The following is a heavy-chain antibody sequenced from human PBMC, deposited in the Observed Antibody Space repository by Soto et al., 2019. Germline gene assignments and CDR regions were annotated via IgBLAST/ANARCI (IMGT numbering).Heavy chain of an antibody. Sequence: GASVKVSCKASGYTFTGYYMHWVRQAPGQGLEWMGWINPNSGGTNYAQKFQGRVTMTRDTSISTAYMELSSLRSEDTAVYYCARGVKNDYVWGSYRYIPYGMDVWGQGTTVTVSS. CDR2: INPNSGGT. V-gene: IGHV1-2*02. CDR3: ARGVKNDYVWGSYRYIPYGMDV. D-gene: IGHD3-16*02. CDR1: GYTFTGYY. J-gene: IGHJ6*02.